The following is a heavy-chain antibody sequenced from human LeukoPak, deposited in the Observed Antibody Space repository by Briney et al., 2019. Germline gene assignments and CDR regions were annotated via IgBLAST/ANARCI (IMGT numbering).Heavy chain of an antibody. CDR3: ARDGNGIVGATSIDY. CDR1: GYTFNSYG. V-gene: IGHV1-18*01. J-gene: IGHJ4*02. Sequence: ASVKVSCKASGYTFNSYGISWVRQAPGQGLEWMGWISAYNGNTNYAQKLQGRVTMTTDTSTSTAYMELRSLRSDDTAVYYCARDGNGIVGATSIDYWGQGTLVTVSS. D-gene: IGHD1-26*01. CDR2: ISAYNGNT.